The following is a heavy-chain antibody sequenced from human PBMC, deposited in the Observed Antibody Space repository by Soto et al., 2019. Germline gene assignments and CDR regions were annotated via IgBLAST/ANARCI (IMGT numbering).Heavy chain of an antibody. CDR2: MNPESGNT. J-gene: IGHJ4*02. CDR1: GYTFTSYD. Sequence: GASVNVSCKASGYTFTSYDINWVRQATGQGLEWMGWMNPESGNTGYAQKFQGRVTMTRNTSISTAYMDLSGLRSDDTAVYYCARFVRHQLPTIDFWGQGTLVTVSS. D-gene: IGHD2-2*01. V-gene: IGHV1-8*01. CDR3: ARFVRHQLPTIDF.